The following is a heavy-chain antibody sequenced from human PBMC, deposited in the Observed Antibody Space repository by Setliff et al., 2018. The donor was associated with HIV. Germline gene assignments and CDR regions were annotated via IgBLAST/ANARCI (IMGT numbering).Heavy chain of an antibody. CDR1: GGSINSTSYY. J-gene: IGHJ6*03. CDR3: ARVSSTYWYSIPRDYYHHMDV. D-gene: IGHD2-8*02. CDR2: IYHSGST. Sequence: PSETLSLTCTVSGGSINSTSYYWGWIRQPPGKGLEWIGSIYHSGSTYYNPSLKSRVTISVDTSKNQFSLKLSSVTAADTAVYYCARVSSTYWYSIPRDYYHHMDVWGKGTTVTVSS. V-gene: IGHV4-39*07.